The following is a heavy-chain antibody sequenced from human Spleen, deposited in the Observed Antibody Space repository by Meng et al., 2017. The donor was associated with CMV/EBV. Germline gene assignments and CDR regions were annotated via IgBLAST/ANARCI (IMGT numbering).Heavy chain of an antibody. J-gene: IGHJ6*02. CDR3: ARRGYCSSTSCYLGYYYGMDV. Sequence: GESLKISCAASGFTFDDYAMHWVRQAPGKGLEWVSLISWDGGSTYYADSVKGRFTISRDNSKNSLYLQMNSLRAEDTALYYCARRGYCSSTSCYLGYYYGMDVWGQGTTVTVSS. CDR1: GFTFDDYA. D-gene: IGHD2-2*01. V-gene: IGHV3-43D*03. CDR2: ISWDGGST.